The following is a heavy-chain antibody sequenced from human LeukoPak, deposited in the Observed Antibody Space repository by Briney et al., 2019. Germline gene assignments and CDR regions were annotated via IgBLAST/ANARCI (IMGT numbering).Heavy chain of an antibody. CDR3: ARGTPDIVVVVALNY. D-gene: IGHD2-15*01. J-gene: IGHJ4*02. CDR2: ISYDGSNK. V-gene: IGHV3-30*04. Sequence: PGGSLRLSCAASGFTFSSYAMHWVRQAPGKGLEWVAVISYDGSNKYYADSVKGRFTISRDNSKNTLYLQMNSLRAEDTAVYYCARGTPDIVVVVALNYWGRGTLVTVSS. CDR1: GFTFSSYA.